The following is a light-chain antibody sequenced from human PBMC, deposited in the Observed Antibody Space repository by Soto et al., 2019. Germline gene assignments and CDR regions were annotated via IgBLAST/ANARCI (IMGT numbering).Light chain of an antibody. Sequence: DIQMTQSPSSLSASVGDRVTITCQASHDITNYLNWYQQKPGKGPRLLIYGASNLETGVPSRFSGSGFGTEFTLTISSLQPDDFATYYCQQYNSYWTFGQGTKVEIK. J-gene: IGKJ1*01. CDR1: HDITNY. CDR2: GAS. CDR3: QQYNSYWT. V-gene: IGKV1-33*01.